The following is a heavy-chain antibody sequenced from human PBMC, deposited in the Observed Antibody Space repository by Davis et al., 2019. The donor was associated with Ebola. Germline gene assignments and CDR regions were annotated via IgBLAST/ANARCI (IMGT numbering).Heavy chain of an antibody. CDR1: GYTFTSYG. CDR2: ISAYNGNT. D-gene: IGHD2-8*02. CDR3: ARGGVQFYYYGMDV. V-gene: IGHV1-18*01. Sequence: AASVKVSCKASGYTFTSYGISWVRQAPGQGLEWMGWISAYNGNTNYAQKLQGRVTMTRNTSISTAYMELSSLRSEDTAVYYCARGGVQFYYYGMDVWGQGTTVTVSS. J-gene: IGHJ6*02.